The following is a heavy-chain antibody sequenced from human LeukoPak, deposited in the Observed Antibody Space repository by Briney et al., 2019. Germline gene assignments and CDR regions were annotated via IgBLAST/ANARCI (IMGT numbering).Heavy chain of an antibody. V-gene: IGHV4-59*01. Sequence: SETLSLTCTVSGGSISSYYWNWIRQPPGKGQEWIGYIYYTENTNYNPSLKSRVTISVDTSKSQFSLKLSSVTTADTAVYYCAGDSYGFDYWGQGILVTVSS. CDR3: AGDSYGFDY. CDR1: GGSISSYY. D-gene: IGHD5-18*01. CDR2: IYYTENT. J-gene: IGHJ4*02.